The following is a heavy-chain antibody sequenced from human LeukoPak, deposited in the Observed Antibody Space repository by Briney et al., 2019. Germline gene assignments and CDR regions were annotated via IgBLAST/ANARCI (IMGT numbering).Heavy chain of an antibody. Sequence: ASVKVSCKASGYTFTSYGISWVRQAPGQGLEWMGWISAYDGNTNYAQKLQGRVTMTTDTSTSTAYMELRSLRSDDTAVYYCARDRKYYYGSSGYSTFDYWGRGTLVTVSS. D-gene: IGHD3-22*01. CDR1: GYTFTSYG. CDR2: ISAYDGNT. V-gene: IGHV1-18*01. CDR3: ARDRKYYYGSSGYSTFDY. J-gene: IGHJ4*02.